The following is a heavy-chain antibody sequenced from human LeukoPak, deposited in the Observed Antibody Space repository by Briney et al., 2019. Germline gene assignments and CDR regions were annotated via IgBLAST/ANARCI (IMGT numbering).Heavy chain of an antibody. D-gene: IGHD3-16*01. CDR1: GFTFDDYA. CDR2: ISWNSGSI. Sequence: PGRSLRLSCAASGFTFDDYAMHWVRQAPGKGLEWVSGISWNSGSIGYADSVKGRFTISRDNARNSLYLQMNSLRAEDTAVYYCARYFWGYYSYMDVWGKGTTVTVSS. V-gene: IGHV3-9*01. J-gene: IGHJ6*03. CDR3: ARYFWGYYSYMDV.